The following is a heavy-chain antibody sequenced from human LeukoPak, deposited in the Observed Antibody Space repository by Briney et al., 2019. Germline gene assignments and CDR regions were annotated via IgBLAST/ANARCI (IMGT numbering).Heavy chain of an antibody. CDR1: GYTFTSYG. J-gene: IGHJ3*02. V-gene: IGHV1-18*01. CDR3: ARPKNFRDAFDI. Sequence: ASVKVSCKASGYTFTSYGISWVRQAPGQGLEWMGWISAYNGNTNYAQKLQGRVTMTTDTSTSTAYVELRSLRSDDTAVYYCARPKNFRDAFDIWGQGTMVTVSS. CDR2: ISAYNGNT.